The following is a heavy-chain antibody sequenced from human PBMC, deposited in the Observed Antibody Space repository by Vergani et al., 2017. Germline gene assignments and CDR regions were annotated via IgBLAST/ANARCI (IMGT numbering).Heavy chain of an antibody. CDR2: IMPILGTA. V-gene: IGHV1-69*11. CDR1: GGTFSSYA. D-gene: IGHD6-13*01. Sequence: QVQLVQSGAEVKKPGSSVKVSCKASGGTFSSYAISWVRQAPGQGLEWLGRIMPILGTANYGQKFQGRVTITADESTSTAYMELSRLRAEDTAVYYCARDRGYSRSGNDAFDIWGQGTMVTVSS. CDR3: ARDRGYSRSGNDAFDI. J-gene: IGHJ3*02.